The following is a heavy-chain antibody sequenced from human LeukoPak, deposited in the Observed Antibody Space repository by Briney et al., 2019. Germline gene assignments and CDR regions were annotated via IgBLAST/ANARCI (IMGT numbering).Heavy chain of an antibody. CDR1: GYTLTELS. D-gene: IGHD3-22*01. Sequence: ASVKVSCKVSGYTLTELSMHWVRQAPGKGLEWMGGFDPEDGETIYAQKFQGRVTMTEDTSTDTAYMELGSLRSEDTAVYYCATGGVVVITTGFAFDIWGQGTMVTVSS. CDR3: ATGGVVVITTGFAFDI. V-gene: IGHV1-24*01. CDR2: FDPEDGET. J-gene: IGHJ3*02.